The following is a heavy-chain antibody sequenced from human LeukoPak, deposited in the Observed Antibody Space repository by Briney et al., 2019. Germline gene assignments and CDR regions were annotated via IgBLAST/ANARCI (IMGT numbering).Heavy chain of an antibody. D-gene: IGHD4-23*01. J-gene: IGHJ6*02. CDR3: ATDNGGYYYGMDV. V-gene: IGHV1-24*01. CDR2: FDPEDGET. CDR1: GYTLTEVS. Sequence: GAPVNVSCKFSGYTLTEVSMHRVRQAPGKGLEWMGGFDPEDGETIYAQKFQGRVTMTEDTSTDTAYMELSSLRSEDTAVFYCATDNGGYYYGMDVWGQGTTVTVSS.